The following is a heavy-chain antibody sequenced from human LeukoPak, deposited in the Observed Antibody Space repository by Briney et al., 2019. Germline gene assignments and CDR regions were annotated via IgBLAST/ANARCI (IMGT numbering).Heavy chain of an antibody. CDR3: VRGAPGY. CDR2: IIHSGST. CDR1: GGSFSSYP. V-gene: IGHV4-34*12. J-gene: IGHJ4*02. Sequence: PSETLSLTCAVYGGSFSSYPWTWIRQPPGKGLEWIGQIIHSGSTKYNPSLNGRVTMSVDTSKNQFSLKLTSVTAADTAVYYCVRGAPGYWGQGTLVTVSS. D-gene: IGHD4/OR15-4a*01.